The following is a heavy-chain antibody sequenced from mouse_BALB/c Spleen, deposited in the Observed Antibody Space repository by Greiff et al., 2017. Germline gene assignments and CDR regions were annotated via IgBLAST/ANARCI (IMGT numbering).Heavy chain of an antibody. J-gene: IGHJ1*01. CDR2: IDPANGNT. V-gene: IGHV14-3*02. CDR1: GFNIKDTY. Sequence: EVQLQQSGAELVKPGASVKLSCTASGFNIKDTYMHWVKQRPEQGLEWIGRIDPANGNTKYDPKFQGKATITADTSSNTAYLQLSSLTSEDTAVYYCARNHYGSSYDWYFDVWGAGTTVTVSS. D-gene: IGHD1-1*01. CDR3: ARNHYGSSYDWYFDV.